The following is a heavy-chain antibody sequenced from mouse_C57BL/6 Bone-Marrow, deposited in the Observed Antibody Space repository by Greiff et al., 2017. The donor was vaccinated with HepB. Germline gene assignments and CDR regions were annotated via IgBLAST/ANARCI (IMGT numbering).Heavy chain of an antibody. V-gene: IGHV1-26*01. CDR3: ARITTGSSMDY. J-gene: IGHJ4*01. CDR2: INPNNGGT. CDR1: GYTFTDSY. D-gene: IGHD1-1*01. Sequence: VQLQQSGPELVKPGASVKISCKASGYTFTDSYMNWVKQSHGKSLEWIGDINPNNGGTSYNQKFKGKATLTVDKSSSTAYMELRSLTSEDSAVYYCARITTGSSMDYWGQGTSVTVSS.